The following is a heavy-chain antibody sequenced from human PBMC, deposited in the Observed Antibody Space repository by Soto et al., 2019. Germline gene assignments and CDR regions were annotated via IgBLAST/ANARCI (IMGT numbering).Heavy chain of an antibody. CDR3: ANSYKSQEYYYGMDV. CDR2: ISYDGSNK. D-gene: IGHD1-20*01. J-gene: IGHJ6*02. Sequence: QVQLVESGGGVVQPGRSLRLSCAASGFTFSSYGMHWVRQAPGKGLEWVAVISYDGSNKYYADSVKGRFTISRDNSKNTLYLQMNSLRAEDTAVYYCANSYKSQEYYYGMDVWGQGTTVTVSS. CDR1: GFTFSSYG. V-gene: IGHV3-30*18.